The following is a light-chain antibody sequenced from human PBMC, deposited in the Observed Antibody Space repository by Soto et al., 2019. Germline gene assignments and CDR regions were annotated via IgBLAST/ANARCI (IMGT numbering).Light chain of an antibody. CDR2: ASS. V-gene: IGKV1-39*01. J-gene: IGKJ3*01. Sequence: DIQRTQSPSSLSASVGDRVTITCRASQSISSYLNWYQQKTGKAPKLLIYASSSLQSGVPSMFSGCGSGTDFTLNISTLQTEELATYDCQQSYSTPLTVGPGTKGDI. CDR1: QSISSY. CDR3: QQSYSTPLT.